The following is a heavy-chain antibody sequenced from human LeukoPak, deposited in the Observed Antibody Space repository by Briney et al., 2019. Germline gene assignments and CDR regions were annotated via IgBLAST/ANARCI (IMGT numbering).Heavy chain of an antibody. Sequence: PGGSLRLSCAASGFTFSTYSMNWVRQAPGKGLEWVSYISSSGTTIYYADSVKGRSTISRDNANNSLYLQMNSLRAEDTALYYCARPASTSPLGYWGQGTLVTVSS. CDR2: ISSSGTTI. J-gene: IGHJ4*02. V-gene: IGHV3-48*04. CDR1: GFTFSTYS. CDR3: ARPASTSPLGY.